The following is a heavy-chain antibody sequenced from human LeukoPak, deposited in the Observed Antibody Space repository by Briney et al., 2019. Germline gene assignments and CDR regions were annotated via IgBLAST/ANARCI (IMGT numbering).Heavy chain of an antibody. CDR1: GFTFSSYA. CDR3: ARDEWAGTVAY. Sequence: GGSLRLSCAASGFTFSSYAMSWVRQAPGKGLEWVANIKQDGREKYYVDSVKGRFSISRDNAKNSLFLQMDSLRAEDTAVYYCARDEWAGTVAYWGRGTLVTVSS. CDR2: IKQDGREK. J-gene: IGHJ4*02. D-gene: IGHD6-19*01. V-gene: IGHV3-7*01.